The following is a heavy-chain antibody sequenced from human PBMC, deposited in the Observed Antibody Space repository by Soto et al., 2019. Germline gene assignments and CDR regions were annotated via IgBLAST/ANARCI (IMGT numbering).Heavy chain of an antibody. CDR1: GGSISSGGYY. J-gene: IGHJ4*02. D-gene: IGHD2-2*03. Sequence: QVQLQESGPGLVKPSQTLSLTCTVSGGSISSGGYYWSWIRQHPGKGLEWIGYIYYSGSTSYNPSLKSRVTISVDTSKNQFSLKLSSVTAADTAVYYCARTGERWILGYYFDYWGQGTLVTVSS. V-gene: IGHV4-31*03. CDR3: ARTGERWILGYYFDY. CDR2: IYYSGST.